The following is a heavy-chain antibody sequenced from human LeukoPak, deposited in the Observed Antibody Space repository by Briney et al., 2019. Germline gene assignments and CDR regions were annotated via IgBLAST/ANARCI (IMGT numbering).Heavy chain of an antibody. D-gene: IGHD3-10*01. CDR1: GYSISSGYY. Sequence: SETLSLTCAVSGYSISSGYYWGWIRQPPGKGLKWIGSIYHSGSTYYNPSLKSRVTISVDTSKNQFSLMLSSVTAADTGVYYCARHIRRGDVYGSGSYSGWSDNRFDPCGQGTLVTVSS. J-gene: IGHJ5*02. CDR3: ARHIRRGDVYGSGSYSGWSDNRFDP. CDR2: IYHSGST. V-gene: IGHV4-38-2*01.